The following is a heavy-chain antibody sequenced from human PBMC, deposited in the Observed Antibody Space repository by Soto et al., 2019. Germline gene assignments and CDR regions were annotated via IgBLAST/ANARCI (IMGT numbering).Heavy chain of an antibody. V-gene: IGHV3-13*04. D-gene: IGHD3-9*01. J-gene: IGHJ4*02. CDR1: GFTFSSYD. CDR2: IGTAGDT. CDR3: ARAIDYDILTGYPAPPDY. Sequence: EVQLVESGGGLVQPGGSLRLSCAASGFTFSSYDMHWVRQATGKGLEWVSAIGTAGDTYYPGSVKGRFTISRENANTSLYPLMNSLRARDTAVYYCARAIDYDILTGYPAPPDYWGQGTLVTVSS.